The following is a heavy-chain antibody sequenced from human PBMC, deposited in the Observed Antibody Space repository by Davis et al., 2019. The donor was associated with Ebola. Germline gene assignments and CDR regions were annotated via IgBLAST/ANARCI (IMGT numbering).Heavy chain of an antibody. CDR1: GFTFSSYW. V-gene: IGHV3-7*03. CDR3: AKSYSSSLIGRLD. D-gene: IGHD6-13*01. Sequence: GESLKISCAASGFTFSSYWMNWVRQAPGKGLEWVAYINVDGSEKSYLDSVKGRFTISRDNAKNSLYLQMSSLRAEDTAVYYCAKSYSSSLIGRLDWGQGTLVAVSS. J-gene: IGHJ4*02. CDR2: INVDGSEK.